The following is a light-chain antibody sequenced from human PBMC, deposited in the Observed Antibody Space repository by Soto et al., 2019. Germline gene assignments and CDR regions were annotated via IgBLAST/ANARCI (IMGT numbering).Light chain of an antibody. J-gene: IGKJ2*01. V-gene: IGKV1-39*01. Sequence: DIQMTQSPSSLSASVGDRVAITCRASQNIRNYLNWYQQKPGRAPKFLIHAVSRVQSGVPSRFSGSGSDTEFILTINNLQPEDFATYYCQQSYSSPRTFGQGTKVEIK. CDR2: AVS. CDR1: QNIRNY. CDR3: QQSYSSPRT.